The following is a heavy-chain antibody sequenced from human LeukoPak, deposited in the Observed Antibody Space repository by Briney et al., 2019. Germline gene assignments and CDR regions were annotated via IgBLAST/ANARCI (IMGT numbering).Heavy chain of an antibody. CDR2: IWDDGSSK. J-gene: IGHJ4*02. V-gene: IGHV3-33*06. Sequence: GGSLRLSCAASGLTFSSYGMHWARQAPGKGLEWVAVIWDDGSSKYYGDSVKGRFTISRDNSKNTLYLQMNSLRTEDTAVYYSAKPTRGSGSFLIDFWGQGTLVTVSS. D-gene: IGHD1-26*01. CDR3: AKPTRGSGSFLIDF. CDR1: GLTFSSYG.